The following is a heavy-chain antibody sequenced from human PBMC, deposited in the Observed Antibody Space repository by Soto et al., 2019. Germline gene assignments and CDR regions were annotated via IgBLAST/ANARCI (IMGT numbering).Heavy chain of an antibody. CDR1: GVSISSGGYY. J-gene: IGHJ4*02. Sequence: TLSLTCTASGVSISSGGYYWSWIRQHPGKGLEWIGYIYYSGSTHYNPSLKSRLTISVDTSKNQFSLKLSSVTAADTAVYYCAGTSPPYSSGSYPRLFDSWGQGTLVTVSS. D-gene: IGHD6-25*01. V-gene: IGHV4-31*03. CDR3: AGTSPPYSSGSYPRLFDS. CDR2: IYYSGST.